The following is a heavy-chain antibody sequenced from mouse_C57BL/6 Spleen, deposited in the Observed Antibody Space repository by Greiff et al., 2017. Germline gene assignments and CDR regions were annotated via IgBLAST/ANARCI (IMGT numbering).Heavy chain of an antibody. CDR3: ARWSYYYWYFDG. D-gene: IGHD1-1*01. Sequence: EVQLQQSGPELVKPGASVKIPCKASGYTFTDYNMDWVKQSHGKSLEWIGDINPNNGGTIYNQKFKGTATLTVDKSSSTAYMELRSLTSEDTAVYYCARWSYYYWYFDGWGTGTTVTVSS. V-gene: IGHV1-18*01. J-gene: IGHJ1*03. CDR1: GYTFTDYN. CDR2: INPNNGGT.